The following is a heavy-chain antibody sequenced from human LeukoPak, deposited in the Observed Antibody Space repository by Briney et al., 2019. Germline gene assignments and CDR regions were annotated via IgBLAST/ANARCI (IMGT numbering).Heavy chain of an antibody. J-gene: IGHJ4*02. D-gene: IGHD5-18*01. V-gene: IGHV1-2*02. CDR3: ARAIKRGYSYGAVDY. CDR2: INPNSGGA. Sequence: ASVTVSCKASGYTFTSYAMHWVRQAPGQGLEWMGWINPNSGGANYAQKFQGRVTMTRDTSISTAYMELSRLRSDDTAVYYCARAIKRGYSYGAVDYWGQGTLVTVSS. CDR1: GYTFTSYA.